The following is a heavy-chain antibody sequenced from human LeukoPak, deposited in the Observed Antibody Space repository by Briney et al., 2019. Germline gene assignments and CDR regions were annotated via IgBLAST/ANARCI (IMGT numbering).Heavy chain of an antibody. CDR3: ARAGRRGGAFDI. Sequence: SETLSLTCTVSGGSISSYYWSWIRQPPGKGLEWIGYIYYSGSTYYNPSLKSRVTISVDTSKNQFSLKLSSVTAADTAVYYCARAGRRGGAFDIWGQGTMVTVSS. V-gene: IGHV4-59*08. CDR1: GGSISSYY. CDR2: IYYSGST. J-gene: IGHJ3*02.